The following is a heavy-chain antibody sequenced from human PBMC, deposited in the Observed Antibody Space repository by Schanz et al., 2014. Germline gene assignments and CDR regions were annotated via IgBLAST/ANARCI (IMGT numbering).Heavy chain of an antibody. CDR3: AKDRGDGYSNGIFQY. J-gene: IGHJ4*02. V-gene: IGHV3-23*04. CDR2: ISGSGGST. D-gene: IGHD5-18*01. CDR1: GFTFSSYT. Sequence: EVQVVESGGGLVRPGGSLRLSCAASGFTFSSYTMNWVRQTPGKGLEWVSAISGSGGSTVYAESVKGRFTISRDNAKNTFYLHMNSLRNEDTAVYFCAKDRGDGYSNGIFQYWGLGTLVTVSS.